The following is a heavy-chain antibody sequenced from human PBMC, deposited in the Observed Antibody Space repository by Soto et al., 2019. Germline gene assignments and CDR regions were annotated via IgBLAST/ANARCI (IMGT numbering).Heavy chain of an antibody. CDR1: GFTFSNYG. V-gene: IGHV3-30*03. CDR2: ISHDGSNK. D-gene: IGHD5-18*01. Sequence: GGSLRLSCAASGFTFSNYGMYWVRQAPGKGMAWVAVISHDGSNKNYADSEKGRFTISRDNPKNTLYLQMNSLRAEDTAVYYCARDYRSYGSFDYWGQGTLVTDSS. CDR3: ARDYRSYGSFDY. J-gene: IGHJ4*02.